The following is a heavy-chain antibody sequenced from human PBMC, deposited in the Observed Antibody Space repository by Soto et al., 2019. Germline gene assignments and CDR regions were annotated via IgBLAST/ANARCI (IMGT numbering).Heavy chain of an antibody. J-gene: IGHJ4*02. Sequence: SETLSLTCAVSGGSISSGGYYWSWIRQPPGKGLEWIGYIYYSGSTNYNPSLKSRVTISVDTSKNQFSLKLSSVTAADTAVYYCARADTYWGHFDYWGQGTLVTVSS. D-gene: IGHD7-27*01. V-gene: IGHV4-61*08. CDR3: ARADTYWGHFDY. CDR2: IYYSGST. CDR1: GGSISSGGYY.